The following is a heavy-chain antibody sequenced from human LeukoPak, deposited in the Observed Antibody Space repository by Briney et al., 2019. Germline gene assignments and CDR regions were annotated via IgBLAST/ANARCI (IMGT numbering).Heavy chain of an antibody. V-gene: IGHV3-30*18. CDR1: LFTFSIYV. J-gene: IGHJ4*02. CDR2: ISYDGSNK. D-gene: IGHD2-2*02. Sequence: PGGSLRLSCAASLFTFSIYVMHSGRQAPGKGLEWVAVISYDGSNKYYADSVKGRFTISRDNSKNTLYLQMNSLRAEDTGVYYCAKYQCSSTSCYTFDYWGQGTLVTVSS. CDR3: AKYQCSSTSCYTFDY.